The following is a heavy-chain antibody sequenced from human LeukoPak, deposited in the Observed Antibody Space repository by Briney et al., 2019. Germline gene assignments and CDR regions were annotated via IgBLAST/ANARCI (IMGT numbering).Heavy chain of an antibody. D-gene: IGHD2-15*01. Sequence: ASVKVSCKASGYTFTSKGITWVRQAPGQGLEWMGWISVYTGDTNYAPKLQDRVTMTTDTSTSTAYMELRSLRSDDTAVYYCARADCSGGTCPKYWGQGTRVTVSS. CDR3: ARADCSGGTCPKY. CDR2: ISVYTGDT. J-gene: IGHJ4*02. V-gene: IGHV1-18*01. CDR1: GYTFTSKG.